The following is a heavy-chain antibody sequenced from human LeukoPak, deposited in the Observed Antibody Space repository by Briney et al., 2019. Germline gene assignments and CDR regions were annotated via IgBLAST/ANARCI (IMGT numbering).Heavy chain of an antibody. Sequence: SETLSLTCTVSGYSISSGYYWGWIRQPPGKGLQWIGTIYHSGITYYNPSLKSRVTISVDPSKNQFSLKLTSVTAADTAVYYCARTTVTVYYYYYYYMDVWGKGTTVTVSS. CDR2: IYHSGIT. J-gene: IGHJ6*03. D-gene: IGHD4-17*01. CDR1: GYSISSGYY. V-gene: IGHV4-38-2*02. CDR3: ARTTVTVYYYYYYYMDV.